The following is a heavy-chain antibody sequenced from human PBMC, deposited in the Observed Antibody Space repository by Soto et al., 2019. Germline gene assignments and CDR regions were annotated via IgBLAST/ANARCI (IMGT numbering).Heavy chain of an antibody. D-gene: IGHD6-19*01. CDR2: IYTSGST. CDR3: ARPGYSSGWYTAFDY. CDR1: GGSISDYY. J-gene: IGHJ4*02. Sequence: PSETLSLTCTVSGGSISDYYLSWIRQPAGKGLEWIGRIYTSGSTISNPSLRSRVAMSVDTSKNQFSLKLNSVTAADTAVYYCARPGYSSGWYTAFDYWGQGTLVTVSS. V-gene: IGHV4-4*07.